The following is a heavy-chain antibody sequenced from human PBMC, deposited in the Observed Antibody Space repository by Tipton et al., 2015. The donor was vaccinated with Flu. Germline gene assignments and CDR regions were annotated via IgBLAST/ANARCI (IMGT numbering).Heavy chain of an antibody. V-gene: IGHV3-15*05. D-gene: IGHD5-12*01. J-gene: IGHJ4*02. Sequence: SLRLSCAASGFTFRNAWMTWVRQAPGKGLEWVGRVKSRKDGGTTDYAAAVTGRFTISRDDSKDTVTLQMNSLKIEDTAVYYCTAGYGTSDCDFWGQGTLVTVSS. CDR3: TAGYGTSDCDF. CDR2: VKSRKDGGTT. CDR1: GFTFRNAW.